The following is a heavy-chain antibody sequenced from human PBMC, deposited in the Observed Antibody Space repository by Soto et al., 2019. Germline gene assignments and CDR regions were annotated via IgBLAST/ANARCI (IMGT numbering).Heavy chain of an antibody. CDR3: ARDLSWGSNWYYYMDV. CDR1: GFRFSSYW. J-gene: IGHJ6*03. D-gene: IGHD7-27*01. CDR2: INIGSSSI. Sequence: GGSLRLSCAASGFRFSSYWMHWVRQAPGKGLVWVSHINIGSSSISYADSVKGRFTVSRDNARNSLYLQMNSLRAEDTAVYYCARDLSWGSNWYYYMDVWGKGTTVTVSS. V-gene: IGHV3-74*01.